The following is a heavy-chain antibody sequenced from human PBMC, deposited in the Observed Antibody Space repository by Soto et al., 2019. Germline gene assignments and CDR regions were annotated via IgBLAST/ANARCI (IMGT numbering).Heavy chain of an antibody. V-gene: IGHV1-24*01. CDR3: ATGGRTYNWNDVLDH. CDR2: FDPEDGET. CDR1: GYTLTELS. J-gene: IGHJ1*01. D-gene: IGHD1-20*01. Sequence: ASVKVSCKVSGYTLTELSMHWVRQAPGKGLEWMGGFDPEDGETIYAQKFQGRVTMTEDTSTDTAYMELSSLRSEDTAVYYCATGGRTYNWNDVLDHWGQGTLVTVSS.